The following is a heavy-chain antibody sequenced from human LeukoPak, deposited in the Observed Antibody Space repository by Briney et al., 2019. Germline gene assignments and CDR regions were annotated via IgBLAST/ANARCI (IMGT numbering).Heavy chain of an antibody. CDR1: GFTFSNYW. Sequence: PGGSLRLFCAASGFTFSNYWMSWVRQAPGKGLEWVADIKQDGTQKYYVDSVEGRFTISRDNAKNSLYLQMNSLRVEDTAVYYCARDAGPRDYGSGSYLGYWGQGTLVTVSS. CDR3: ARDAGPRDYGSGSYLGY. D-gene: IGHD3-10*01. J-gene: IGHJ4*02. V-gene: IGHV3-7*01. CDR2: IKQDGTQK.